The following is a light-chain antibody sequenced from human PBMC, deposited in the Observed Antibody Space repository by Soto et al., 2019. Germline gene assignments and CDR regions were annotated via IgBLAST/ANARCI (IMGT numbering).Light chain of an antibody. V-gene: IGKV3-20*01. CDR2: DVS. CDR3: QQYGSSPT. J-gene: IGKJ1*01. Sequence: EIVLTQSPGPLSLSPGERATLSCRSIQSVSSSYLAWYQQKPGQAPRLLIYDVSSRATGIPDRFSGSGSGTDFTLTISRLEPEDFAVYYCQQYGSSPTFGQGTKVEIK. CDR1: QSVSSSY.